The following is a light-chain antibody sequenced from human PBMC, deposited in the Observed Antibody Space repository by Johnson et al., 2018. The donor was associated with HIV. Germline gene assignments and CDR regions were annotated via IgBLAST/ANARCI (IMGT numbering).Light chain of an antibody. CDR2: DNN. CDR1: DSDIGNNY. CDR3: GTWDSSLSAHYV. J-gene: IGLJ1*01. Sequence: QSVLTQPPSVSAAPGQKVTISCFGSDSDIGNNYVSWYQQLPGTAPKLLIYDNNKRPPGIPDRFSASKSGTSATLGITGLQTGDEADYYCGTWDSSLSAHYVFGTGTKITVL. V-gene: IGLV1-51*01.